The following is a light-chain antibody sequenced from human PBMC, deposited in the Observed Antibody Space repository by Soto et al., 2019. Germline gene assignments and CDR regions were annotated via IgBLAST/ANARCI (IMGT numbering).Light chain of an antibody. CDR1: QNIRNY. Sequence: DIQMTQSPSSLSASVGDRVTISCRASQNIRNYLNWYRQKPGKAPEFLTYIGSTLESGVPSRFSGSGFGADFTLTIKGLQYEDFGVYYCQQSYTLPYTFGQGTSLDIK. CDR2: IGS. J-gene: IGKJ2*01. V-gene: IGKV1-39*01. CDR3: QQSYTLPYT.